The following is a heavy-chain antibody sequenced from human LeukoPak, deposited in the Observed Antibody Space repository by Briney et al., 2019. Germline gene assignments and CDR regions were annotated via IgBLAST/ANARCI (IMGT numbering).Heavy chain of an antibody. J-gene: IGHJ5*02. V-gene: IGHV1-69*13. D-gene: IGHD2-2*01. CDR2: IIPIFGTA. CDR3: ARSDLLGYCSSTSCYNRFDP. Sequence: SVKVSCKASGGTFSSYAISWVRQAPGQGLEWMGGIIPIFGTANYAQKFQGRVTITADESTSTAYMELSSLRSEDTAVYYCARSDLLGYCSSTSCYNRFDPWGQGTLVTVSS. CDR1: GGTFSSYA.